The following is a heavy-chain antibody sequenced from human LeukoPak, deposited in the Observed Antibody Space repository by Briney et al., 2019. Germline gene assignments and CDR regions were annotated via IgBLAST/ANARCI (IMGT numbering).Heavy chain of an antibody. CDR1: AFTFSDYA. Sequence: GGSLRLSCAASAFTFSDYAMSWVRQAPGKGLEWVSAISGSGGSTYYADSVKGRFTISRDNSKNTLYLQMNSLRAEDTAIYYCAKLYSSNSGIFDYWGQGTLVTVSS. V-gene: IGHV3-23*01. J-gene: IGHJ4*02. CDR3: AKLYSSNSGIFDY. CDR2: ISGSGGST. D-gene: IGHD6-13*01.